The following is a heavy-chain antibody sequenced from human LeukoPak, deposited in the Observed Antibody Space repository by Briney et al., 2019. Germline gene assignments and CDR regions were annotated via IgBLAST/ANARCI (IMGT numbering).Heavy chain of an antibody. CDR3: ATRPARGSGPYYPYFDY. V-gene: IGHV4-59*01. CDR1: GGSISGSY. D-gene: IGHD3-22*01. J-gene: IGHJ4*02. Sequence: SEPLSLTCTVSGGSISGSYWSWIRQPPGKGLEWIGYIYYSGSTNYNPSLRSRVTISVDTSKTQFSLKLTSVTAADTAVYYCATRPARGSGPYYPYFDYWGQGTLVTVSS. CDR2: IYYSGST.